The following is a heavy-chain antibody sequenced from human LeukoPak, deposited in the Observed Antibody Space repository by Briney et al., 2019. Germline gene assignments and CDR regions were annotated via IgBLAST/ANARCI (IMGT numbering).Heavy chain of an antibody. Sequence: GGSLRLSCAASGFTFSSFWMTWVRQAPGKGLEWVANIKQDGSEKYYVDSVKGRFTISRDNAKNSLDLQMNSLRAEDTAVYYCATYSSSNGREFQYWGQGTLVTVSS. CDR3: ATYSSSNGREFQY. V-gene: IGHV3-7*01. J-gene: IGHJ1*01. CDR1: GFTFSSFW. D-gene: IGHD2-2*01. CDR2: IKQDGSEK.